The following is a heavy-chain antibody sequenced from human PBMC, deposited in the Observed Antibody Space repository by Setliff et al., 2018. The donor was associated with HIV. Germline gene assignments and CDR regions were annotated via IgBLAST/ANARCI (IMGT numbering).Heavy chain of an antibody. CDR2: ISESGGST. D-gene: IGHD3-3*01. CDR1: GFTFSGYA. CDR3: ARVPYFSFWSGYFDIYGMDV. Sequence: PGGSLRLSCVASGFTFSGYAMSWVRQAPGKGPEWVSAISESGGSTYYADSMKGRFTISRDNSKNTLYLQMNSLRAEDTAVYYCARVPYFSFWSGYFDIYGMDVWGQGTAVTVSS. J-gene: IGHJ6*02. V-gene: IGHV3-23*01.